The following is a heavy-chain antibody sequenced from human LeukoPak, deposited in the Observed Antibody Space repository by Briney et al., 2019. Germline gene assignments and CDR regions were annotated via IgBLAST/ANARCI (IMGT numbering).Heavy chain of an antibody. CDR3: ARGLCSSTSCYTTDFDY. CDR2: ISYDGSNK. J-gene: IGHJ4*02. V-gene: IGHV3-30-3*01. D-gene: IGHD2-2*02. Sequence: GRSLRLSCAASGFTFSSYAMHWVRQAPGKGLEWVAVISYDGSNKYYADSVEGRFTISRDNSKNTLYLQMNSLRAEDTAVYYCARGLCSSTSCYTTDFDYWGQGTLVTVSS. CDR1: GFTFSSYA.